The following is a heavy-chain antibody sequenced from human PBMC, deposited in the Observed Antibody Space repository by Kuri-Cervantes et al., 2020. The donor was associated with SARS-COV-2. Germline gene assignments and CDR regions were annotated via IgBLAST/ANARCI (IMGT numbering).Heavy chain of an antibody. V-gene: IGHV4-4*08. CDR3: ARDLTGGDDAFDI. D-gene: IGHD7-27*01. Sequence: SETLSLTCTVSGGSISSYYWSWIRQPPGKGLEWIGYIYTSGSTNYNPSLKSRVTMSVDTSKNQFSLKLSSVTAADTAVYYCARDLTGGDDAFDIWGQGTMVTVSS. CDR1: GGSISSYY. J-gene: IGHJ3*02. CDR2: IYTSGST.